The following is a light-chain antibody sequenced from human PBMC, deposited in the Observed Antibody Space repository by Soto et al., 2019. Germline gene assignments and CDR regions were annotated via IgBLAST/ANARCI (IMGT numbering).Light chain of an antibody. CDR1: QSVSTSY. V-gene: IGKV3D-20*02. Sequence: EIVLTQSPGTLSLSPGEGATLSCRASQSVSTSYLAWYQQRPGQAPRLLIYGASNRATGVPDRFSGSGSGTDFTLTISRLEPEDFAVYFCQQRSNWPSITFGQGTRLETK. CDR2: GAS. CDR3: QQRSNWPSIT. J-gene: IGKJ5*01.